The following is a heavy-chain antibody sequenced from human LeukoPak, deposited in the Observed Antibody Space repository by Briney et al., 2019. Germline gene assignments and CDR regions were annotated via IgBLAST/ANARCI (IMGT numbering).Heavy chain of an antibody. D-gene: IGHD3-10*01. CDR1: GFTFSSYA. J-gene: IGHJ6*03. CDR2: ISGSGGST. V-gene: IGHV3-23*01. Sequence: GVSLRLSCAASGFTFSSYAMSWVRQAPGKGLEWVSAISGSGGSTYYADSVKGRFTISRDNSKNTLYLQMNSLRAEDTAVYYCAKEARYGSGSSYYYYYYMDVWGKGTTVTVSS. CDR3: AKEARYGSGSSYYYYYYMDV.